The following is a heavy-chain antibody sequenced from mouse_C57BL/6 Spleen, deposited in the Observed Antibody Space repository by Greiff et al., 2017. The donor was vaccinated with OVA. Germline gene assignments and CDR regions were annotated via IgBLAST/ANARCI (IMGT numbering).Heavy chain of an antibody. CDR3: AREGYSNEYYFDY. CDR2: ISDGGSYT. V-gene: IGHV5-4*01. D-gene: IGHD2-5*01. J-gene: IGHJ2*01. Sequence: EVKLMESGGGLVKPGGSLKLSCAASGFTFSSYAMSWVRQTPEKRLEWVATISDGGSYTYYPDNVKGRFTISRDNAKNNLYLQMSHLKSEDTAMYYCAREGYSNEYYFDYWGQGTTLTVSS. CDR1: GFTFSSYA.